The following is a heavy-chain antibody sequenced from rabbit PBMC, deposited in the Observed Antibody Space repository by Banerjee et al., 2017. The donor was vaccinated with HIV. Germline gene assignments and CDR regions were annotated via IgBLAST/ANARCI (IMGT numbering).Heavy chain of an antibody. CDR2: IYVGSSGGT. Sequence: QEQLEESGGDLVQPEGFLTLPCTASGFSFSVAHYMCWVRQAPGKGLEWIACIYVGSSGGTYYSSWPKGRFTLSKTSSTTVTLQMTSLTAADTATYFCARYGSGSTWYDNNSWGPGTLVTVS. D-gene: IGHD5-1*01. CDR3: ARYGSGSTWYDNNS. V-gene: IGHV1S45*01. J-gene: IGHJ4*01. CDR1: GFSFSVAHY.